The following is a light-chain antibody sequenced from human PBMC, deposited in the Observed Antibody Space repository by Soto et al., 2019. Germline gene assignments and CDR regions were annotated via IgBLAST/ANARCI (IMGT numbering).Light chain of an antibody. Sequence: QSVLTQPASVSGSPGQSITISCTGTSSDVGGYSFVSWYQQLLGKAPKLVIHDVNNRPSGVSNRFSGSKSGNTASLTISGLQTEDEADYYCNSYTSSSTYVFGTGTKVTVL. CDR3: NSYTSSSTYV. CDR2: DVN. CDR1: SSDVGGYSF. J-gene: IGLJ1*01. V-gene: IGLV2-14*03.